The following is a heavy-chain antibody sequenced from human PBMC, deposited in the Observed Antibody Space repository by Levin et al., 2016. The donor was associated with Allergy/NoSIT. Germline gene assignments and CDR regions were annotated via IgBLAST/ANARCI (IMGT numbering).Heavy chain of an antibody. D-gene: IGHD1-1*01. J-gene: IGHJ4*02. Sequence: GGSLRLSCEASGFTFSSYWMSWVRQAPGKGLEWVANIKQDGSEKYYEDSVKGRFTISRDNAKNTLYLQMNSLRAEDTAVYFCATPPRGETENYWGQGTLVTVSS. CDR2: IKQDGSEK. V-gene: IGHV3-7*01. CDR3: ATPPRGETENY. CDR1: GFTFSSYW.